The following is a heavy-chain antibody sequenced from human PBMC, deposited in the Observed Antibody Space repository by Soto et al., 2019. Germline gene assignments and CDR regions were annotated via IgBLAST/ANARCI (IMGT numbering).Heavy chain of an antibody. CDR3: ARIRSTVTNYYYYYGMDV. CDR2: IDWDDDK. D-gene: IGHD4-17*01. Sequence: SGPTLVNPTQTLTLTCTFSGFSLSTSGMCVSWIRQPPGKALEWLALIDWDDDKYYSASLKTRLTISKDTSKNQLVLTMTNMDPVDTATYYCARIRSTVTNYYYYYGMDVWGQGTTVTVSS. CDR1: GFSLSTSGMC. J-gene: IGHJ6*02. V-gene: IGHV2-70*01.